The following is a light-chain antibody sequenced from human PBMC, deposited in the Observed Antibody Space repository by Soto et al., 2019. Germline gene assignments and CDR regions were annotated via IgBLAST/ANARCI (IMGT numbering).Light chain of an antibody. Sequence: ETVLTQSPGTLSLSPGEGATLSCRASQSVCSNCLAWYQQKPGQAPRLLIFGASGRATGIPDRFSGSGSGTDFTLTISRLEPEDFAVYYCQHYGTTPWTFGQGTKVES. J-gene: IGKJ1*01. CDR1: QSVCSNC. CDR3: QHYGTTPWT. V-gene: IGKV3-20*01. CDR2: GAS.